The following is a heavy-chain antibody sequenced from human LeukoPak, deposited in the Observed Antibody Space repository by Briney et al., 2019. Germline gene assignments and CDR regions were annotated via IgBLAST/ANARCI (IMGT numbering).Heavy chain of an antibody. CDR2: IYSGGST. J-gene: IGHJ4*02. CDR3: ARDPQYYYDSSGYLDY. D-gene: IGHD3-22*01. Sequence: GGSLRLSCADSGFTVSSNYMRWVRQAPGKGLEWVSVIYSGGSTYYADSVKGRFTISRDNSKNTLYLQMNSLRAEDTAVYYCARDPQYYYDSSGYLDYWGQGTLVTVSS. CDR1: GFTVSSNY. V-gene: IGHV3-66*01.